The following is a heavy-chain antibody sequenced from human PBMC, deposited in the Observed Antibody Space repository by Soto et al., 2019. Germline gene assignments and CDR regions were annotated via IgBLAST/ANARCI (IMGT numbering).Heavy chain of an antibody. J-gene: IGHJ6*03. CDR3: AKGIHYDFWGGHYYYYMDV. Sequence: EVQLLESGGGVVQPGGSLRLSCAGSGFPFSSYAVSWVRQTPGKGLEWVSSISGGGDRAYHADSVKGRFSISRDNLKNTLYLHMNSLRPEDTAVYYCAKGIHYDFWGGHYYYYMDVWGKGTTVIVSS. D-gene: IGHD3-3*01. V-gene: IGHV3-23*01. CDR1: GFPFSSYA. CDR2: ISGGGDRA.